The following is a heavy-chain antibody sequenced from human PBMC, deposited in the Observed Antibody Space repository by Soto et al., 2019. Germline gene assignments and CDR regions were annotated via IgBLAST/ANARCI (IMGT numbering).Heavy chain of an antibody. V-gene: IGHV3-21*01. Sequence: GGSLRLSCAASGFTFSSYSMNWVRQAPGKGLEWVSSISSSSSYIYYADSVKGRFTISRDNAKNSLYLQMNSLRAEDTAVYYCARDRFKVVVTATDAFDIWGQGTMVTVSS. D-gene: IGHD2-21*02. CDR3: ARDRFKVVVTATDAFDI. J-gene: IGHJ3*02. CDR2: ISSSSSYI. CDR1: GFTFSSYS.